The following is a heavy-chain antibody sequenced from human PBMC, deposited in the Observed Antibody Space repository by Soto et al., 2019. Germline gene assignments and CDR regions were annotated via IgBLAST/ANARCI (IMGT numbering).Heavy chain of an antibody. D-gene: IGHD3-3*01. CDR2: ISAYNGNT. CDR3: ARDYYDFWSGSYNWFDP. CDR1: GYTFTSYG. J-gene: IGHJ5*02. V-gene: IGHV1-18*01. Sequence: ASVKVSWKASGYTFTSYGISWGRQAPGQGLEWMGWISAYNGNTNYAQKLQGRVTMTTDTSTSTAYMELRSLRSDDTAVYYCARDYYDFWSGSYNWFDPWGQGTLVTVSS.